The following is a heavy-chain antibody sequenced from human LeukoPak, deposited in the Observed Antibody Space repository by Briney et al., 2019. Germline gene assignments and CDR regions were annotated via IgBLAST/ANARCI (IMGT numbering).Heavy chain of an antibody. CDR2: LSSGGATT. J-gene: IGHJ5*02. CDR1: GFTFSSYA. V-gene: IGHV3-23*01. D-gene: IGHD3-3*01. CDR3: AKVILGVNVPHWFDP. Sequence: GGSLRLSCAVSGFTFSSYAMSWVRQAPGKGLAWVSALSSGGATTYYADSVKGRFTISRDNSKNTLYLQMSSLGAEDTAIYYCAKVILGVNVPHWFDPWGQGTLVTVSS.